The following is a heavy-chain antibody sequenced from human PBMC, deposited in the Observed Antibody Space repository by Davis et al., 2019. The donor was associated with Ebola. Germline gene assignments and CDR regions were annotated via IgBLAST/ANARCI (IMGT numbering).Heavy chain of an antibody. J-gene: IGHJ6*02. Sequence: GESLKISCAASGFSFTTYTMKWVRQAPGKGLEWVSSISSSSSYIYYADSVKGRFTISRDNAKNSLYLQMNSLRAEDTAVYYCAREPHYDILTGYYGGMDVWGQGTTVTVSS. V-gene: IGHV3-21*01. CDR1: GFSFTTYT. CDR3: AREPHYDILTGYYGGMDV. D-gene: IGHD3-9*01. CDR2: ISSSSSYI.